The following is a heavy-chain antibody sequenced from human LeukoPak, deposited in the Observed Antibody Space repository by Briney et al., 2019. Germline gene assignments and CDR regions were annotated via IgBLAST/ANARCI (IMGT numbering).Heavy chain of an antibody. CDR3: ARVGRGYSYGTYYFDY. V-gene: IGHV4-34*01. CDR1: GGSFSGYY. J-gene: IGHJ4*02. Sequence: SETLSLTCAVYGGSFSGYYWSWIRQPPGKGLEWIGEINHSGSTNYNPSLKSRVTISVDTSKNQFSLKLSSVTAADTAVYYCARVGRGYSYGTYYFDYWGQGTLVTVSS. D-gene: IGHD5-18*01. CDR2: INHSGST.